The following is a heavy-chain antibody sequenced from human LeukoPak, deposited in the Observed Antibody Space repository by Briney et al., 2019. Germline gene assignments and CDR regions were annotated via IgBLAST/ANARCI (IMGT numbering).Heavy chain of an antibody. J-gene: IGHJ4*02. CDR3: ARDSSWGSGYYYFDY. CDR1: GYTFTSYD. V-gene: IGHV1-8*03. CDR2: MNPNSGNT. Sequence: ASVKVSCKASGYTFTSYDINWVRQATGQGLEWMGWMNPNSGNTGYAQKFQGRVTITRNTSISTAYMELSSLRSDDTAVYYCARDSSWGSGYYYFDYWGQGTLVTVSS. D-gene: IGHD3-22*01.